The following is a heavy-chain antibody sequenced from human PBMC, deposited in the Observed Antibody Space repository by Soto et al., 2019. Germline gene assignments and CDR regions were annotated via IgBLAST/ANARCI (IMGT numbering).Heavy chain of an antibody. CDR1: GGSVSSDYYY. CDR2: IYYSGST. V-gene: IGHV4-61*01. CDR3: VRESYDSSGYYSRWFDP. J-gene: IGHJ5*02. D-gene: IGHD3-22*01. Sequence: SETLSLTCTVSGGSVSSDYYYWTWIRQPPGKGLEWIGYIYYSGSTNYNPSLKSRVTISVDTSKNQFSLRLSSVTAADTAVYYCVRESYDSSGYYSRWFDPWGQGTLVTVSS.